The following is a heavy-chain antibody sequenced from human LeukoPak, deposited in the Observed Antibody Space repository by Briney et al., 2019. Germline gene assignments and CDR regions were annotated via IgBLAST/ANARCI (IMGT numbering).Heavy chain of an antibody. D-gene: IGHD6-6*01. CDR2: ISSSSSYI. CDR1: GFTFSSYS. V-gene: IGHV3-21*01. CDR3: AKGHRIAAREMAWFDP. Sequence: GGSLRLSCAASGFTFSSYSMNWVRQAPGKGLEWVSSISSSSSYIYYADSVKGRFTISRDNAKNSLYLQTNSLRAEDTAVYYCAKGHRIAAREMAWFDPWGQGTLVTVSS. J-gene: IGHJ5*02.